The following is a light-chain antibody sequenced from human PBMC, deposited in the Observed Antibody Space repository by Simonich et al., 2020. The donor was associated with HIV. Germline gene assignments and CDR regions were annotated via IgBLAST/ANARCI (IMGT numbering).Light chain of an antibody. V-gene: IGKV4-1*01. J-gene: IGKJ2*01. CDR2: RSS. CDR3: QQYNTTPYT. Sequence: DIVMTQSPDSLAVSLGEWATINCKSSQSVLYSSNNKNYLAWYQQKPGQPPKLLISRSSTRESGVPDRFSGSGSGTDFTLTISSLQAEDVAVYYCQQYNTTPYTFGQGTKLEIK. CDR1: QSVLYSSNNKNY.